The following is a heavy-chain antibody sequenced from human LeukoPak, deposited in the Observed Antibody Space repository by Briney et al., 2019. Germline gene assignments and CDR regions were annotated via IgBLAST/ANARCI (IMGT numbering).Heavy chain of an antibody. CDR1: GYSFTTYW. CDR2: IYPGDSDT. CDR3: ALVKSRYDPIAY. V-gene: IGHV5-51*01. D-gene: IGHD3-16*02. Sequence: GESLKISCKGSGYSFTTYWVGWVRQMPGKGLEWMGIIYPGDSDTRYSPSFQGQVTISADKSISTAYLQWSSLKASDTAMFYCALVKSRYDPIAYWGQGTLVTVSS. J-gene: IGHJ4*02.